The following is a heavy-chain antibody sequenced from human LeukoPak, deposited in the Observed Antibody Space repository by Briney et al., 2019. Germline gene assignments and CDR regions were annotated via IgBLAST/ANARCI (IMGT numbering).Heavy chain of an antibody. CDR3: ERDPYSSSYYRAFDI. V-gene: IGHV4-59*01. Sequence: SETLSLTCIVSGGSISSYYWSWIRQPPGKGLEWIGYIYYSGSTNYNPSLKSRVTISVDTSKNQFSLKLSSVTAADTAVYYCERDPYSSSYYRAFDIWGQGTMVTVSS. CDR1: GGSISSYY. CDR2: IYYSGST. J-gene: IGHJ3*02. D-gene: IGHD6-13*01.